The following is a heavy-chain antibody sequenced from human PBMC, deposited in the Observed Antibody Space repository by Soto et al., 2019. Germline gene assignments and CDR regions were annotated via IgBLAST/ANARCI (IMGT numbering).Heavy chain of an antibody. V-gene: IGHV3-33*01. CDR3: ARGGMYSSGWYGLGFIFRVAY. D-gene: IGHD6-19*01. J-gene: IGHJ4*02. CDR2: IWYDGSNK. CDR1: GFTFSSYG. Sequence: QVQLVESGGGVVQPGRSLRLSCAASGFTFSSYGMHWVRQAPGKGLEWVAVIWYDGSNKYYADSVKGRFTISRDNSKNPLYVQMNSLTAEDTAVYYCARGGMYSSGWYGLGFIFRVAYWGQGTLVTVSS.